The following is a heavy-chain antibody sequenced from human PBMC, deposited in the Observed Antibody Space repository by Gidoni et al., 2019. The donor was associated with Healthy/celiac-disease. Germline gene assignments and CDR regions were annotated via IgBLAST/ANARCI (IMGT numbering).Heavy chain of an antibody. Sequence: EVQLVESGGGLVQPGRSLRLSCAASGFPFDDYAMHWVRQAPGKGLGWVSGISWNSGSIGYADSVKGRFTISRDNAKNSLYLQMNSLRAEDTALYYCAKDSEQAGIFDYWGQGTLVTVSS. V-gene: IGHV3-9*01. CDR2: ISWNSGSI. CDR3: AKDSEQAGIFDY. J-gene: IGHJ4*02. CDR1: GFPFDDYA. D-gene: IGHD2-15*01.